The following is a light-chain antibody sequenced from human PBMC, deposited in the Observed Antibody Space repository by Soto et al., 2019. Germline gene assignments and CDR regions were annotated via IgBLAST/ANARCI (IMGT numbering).Light chain of an antibody. J-gene: IGLJ1*01. V-gene: IGLV2-14*01. Sequence: QSALTQPASVSGSPGQSITISCTGTSSDVGGYNYVSWFQQHPDKAPKLVIYEVTHRPSGFSDRFSRSKSGNKAFLTIPGLQTEDEADYYCSSYANTKTYVFGTGTKVTVL. CDR3: SSYANTKTYV. CDR1: SSDVGGYNY. CDR2: EVT.